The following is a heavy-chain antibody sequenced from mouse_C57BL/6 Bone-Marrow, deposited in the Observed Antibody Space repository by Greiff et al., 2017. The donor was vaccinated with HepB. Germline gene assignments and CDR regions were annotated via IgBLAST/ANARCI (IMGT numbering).Heavy chain of an antibody. CDR3: TVYGYDRYFDY. CDR1: GFTFSNYW. D-gene: IGHD2-2*01. CDR2: IRLKSDNYAT. V-gene: IGHV6-3*01. J-gene: IGHJ2*01. Sequence: EVKLMESGGGLVQPGGSMKLSCVASGFTFSNYWLNWVRQSPEKGLEWVAQIRLKSDNYATHYAESVKGRFTISRDDSKSSVYLQMNNLRAEDTGIYYCTVYGYDRYFDYWGQGTTLTVSS.